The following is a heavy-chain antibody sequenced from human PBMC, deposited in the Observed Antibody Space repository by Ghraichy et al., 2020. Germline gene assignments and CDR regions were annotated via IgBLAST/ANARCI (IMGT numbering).Heavy chain of an antibody. V-gene: IGHV1-69*13. CDR3: ARDVSQWLVLGMFDP. J-gene: IGHJ5*02. CDR1: GGTFSSYA. D-gene: IGHD6-19*01. CDR2: IIPIFGTA. Sequence: SVQVSCKASGGTFSSYAISWVRQAPGQGLEWMGGIIPIFGTANYAQKFQGRVTITADESTSTAYMELSSLRSEDTAVYYCARDVSQWLVLGMFDPWGQGTLVTVSS.